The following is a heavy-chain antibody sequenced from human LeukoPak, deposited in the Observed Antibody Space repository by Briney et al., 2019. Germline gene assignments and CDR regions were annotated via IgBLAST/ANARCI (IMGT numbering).Heavy chain of an antibody. CDR1: GGSTSSYY. V-gene: IGHV4-59*01. CDR3: AREDIRVGNWFDP. J-gene: IGHJ5*02. CDR2: IYYSGST. Sequence: SETLSLTCTVSGGSTSSYYWSWIRQPPGKGLEWIGYIYYSGSTNYNPSLKSRVTISVDTSKNQFSLKLSSVTAADTAVYYCAREDIRVGNWFDPWGQGTLVTVSS. D-gene: IGHD2-15*01.